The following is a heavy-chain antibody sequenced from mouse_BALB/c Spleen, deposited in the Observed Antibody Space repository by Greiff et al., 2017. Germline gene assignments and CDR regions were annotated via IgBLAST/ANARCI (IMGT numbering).Heavy chain of an antibody. CDR1: GYSITSGYY. CDR3: ARLTGTSWFAY. D-gene: IGHD4-1*01. V-gene: IGHV3-6*02. CDR2: ISYDGSN. J-gene: IGHJ3*01. Sequence: DVQLQESGPGLVKPSQSLSLTCSVTGYSITSGYYWNWIRQFPGNKLEWMGYISYDGSNNYNPSLKNRISITRDTSKNQFFLKLNSVTTEDTATYYCARLTGTSWFAYWGQGTLVTVSA.